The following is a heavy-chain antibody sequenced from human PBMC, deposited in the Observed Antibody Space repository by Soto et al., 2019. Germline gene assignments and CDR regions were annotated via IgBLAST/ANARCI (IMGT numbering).Heavy chain of an antibody. Sequence: ESGGGSVQPGGSLRLSCAASGFTFSNFAMSWVRHAPGKGLEWVSEITGSTGTTYYADSVKGRFIISRDNSKNTVHLQMNSLRAEDTAVHYCAKDTSSSPYYMDVWGKGTTVTVSS. D-gene: IGHD2-2*01. J-gene: IGHJ6*03. CDR2: ITGSTGTT. CDR1: GFTFSNFA. V-gene: IGHV3-23*01. CDR3: AKDTSSSPYYMDV.